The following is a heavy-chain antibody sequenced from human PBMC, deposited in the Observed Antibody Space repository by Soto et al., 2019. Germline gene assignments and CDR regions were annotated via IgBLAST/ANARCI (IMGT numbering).Heavy chain of an antibody. V-gene: IGHV1-69*01. CDR3: ARGITGTTVYYHYYGMDV. Sequence: QVQLVQSGAEVKKPGSSVKVSCKASGGTFSSYAISWVRQAPGQGLEWMGGIIPIFGTANYAQKFQGRVTITADESTSTAYMELSSLRSEDTAVYYCARGITGTTVYYHYYGMDVWGQGTTVTVSS. J-gene: IGHJ6*02. CDR1: GGTFSSYA. D-gene: IGHD1-7*01. CDR2: IIPIFGTA.